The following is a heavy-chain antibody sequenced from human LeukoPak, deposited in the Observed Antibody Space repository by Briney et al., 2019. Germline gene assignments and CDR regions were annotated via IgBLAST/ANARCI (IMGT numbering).Heavy chain of an antibody. J-gene: IGHJ5*02. CDR2: LYYTRST. CDR3: ARHYGP. V-gene: IGHV4-59*08. D-gene: IGHD3-10*01. Sequence: PSETLSLTCTVSGGSISRYYWSWIRQPPGRGLEWIGYLYYTRSTNYNPSLESRVTISVDTSKHQFSLKLNSVTAADTAVYYCARHYGPWGQGTLVTISS. CDR1: GGSISRYY.